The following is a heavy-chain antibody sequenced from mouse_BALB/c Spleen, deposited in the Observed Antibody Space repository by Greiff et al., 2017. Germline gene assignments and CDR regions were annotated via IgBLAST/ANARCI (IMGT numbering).Heavy chain of an antibody. Sequence: QPGAELVKPGASVKMSCKASGYTFTSYNMHWVKQTPGQGLEWIGAIYPGNGDTSYNQKFKGKATLTADKSSSTAYMQLSSLTSEDSAVYYCARYYRYDEDPHFDYWGQGTTLTVSS. V-gene: IGHV1-12*01. J-gene: IGHJ2*01. CDR1: GYTFTSYN. CDR2: IYPGNGDT. D-gene: IGHD2-14*01. CDR3: ARYYRYDEDPHFDY.